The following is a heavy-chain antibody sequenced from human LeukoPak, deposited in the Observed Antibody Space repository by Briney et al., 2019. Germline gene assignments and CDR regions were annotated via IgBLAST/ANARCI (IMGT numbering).Heavy chain of an antibody. CDR2: ISGSGTST. Sequence: GGSLRLSCAASGFTFGNYAMSWVRQAPGKGLEWVSAISGSGTSTYYTDSVKGRFTISRDNSKNTLYLQMNSLRAEDTAVYYCARDHYGGNSASFDYWGQGTLVTVSS. CDR3: ARDHYGGNSASFDY. V-gene: IGHV3-23*01. D-gene: IGHD4-23*01. J-gene: IGHJ4*01. CDR1: GFTFGNYA.